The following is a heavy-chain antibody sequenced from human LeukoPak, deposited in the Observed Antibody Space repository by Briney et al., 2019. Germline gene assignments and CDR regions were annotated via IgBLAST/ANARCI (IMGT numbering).Heavy chain of an antibody. CDR3: TTDTFGARDS. CDR2: INEDGSST. CDR1: GYTFSRYW. J-gene: IGHJ4*02. V-gene: IGHV3-74*01. Sequence: GGSLRLSCAASGYTFSRYWMHWVRQGPGKGLVRVSRINEDGSSTSYAESVRGRFTISRDNAKNTLYLQMNSLRAEDAAVYYCTTDTFGARDSWGQGTLVTVSS. D-gene: IGHD3-10*01.